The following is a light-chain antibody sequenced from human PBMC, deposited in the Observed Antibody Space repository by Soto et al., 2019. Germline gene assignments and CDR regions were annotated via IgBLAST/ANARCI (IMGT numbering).Light chain of an antibody. CDR1: SSDIGRYNF. V-gene: IGLV2-14*01. CDR2: EAT. CDR3: TSYTITSPYV. J-gene: IGLJ1*01. Sequence: QSVLTQPASMSGSPGQSITISCTGTSSDIGRYNFVSWYQHHPGKAPKLIIYEATKRPSGVSYRFSGSKSGNTASLTISGFQAEDEADYYCTSYTITSPYVFGTGTKVTVL.